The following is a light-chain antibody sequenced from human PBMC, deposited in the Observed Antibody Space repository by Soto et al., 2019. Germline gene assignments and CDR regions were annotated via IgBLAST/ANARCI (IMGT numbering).Light chain of an antibody. V-gene: IGLV2-14*01. Sequence: QSALTQPASVSGSPGQSVTISCTGTSSDVGGYNYVSWYQQHPGKAPKLMIYEVSHRPSGVSNRFSGSKSGNTASLTISGLRAEDEADYSCRQYTSSSTLCVFGTGTKLTVL. CDR1: SSDVGGYNY. CDR2: EVS. CDR3: RQYTSSSTLCV. J-gene: IGLJ1*01.